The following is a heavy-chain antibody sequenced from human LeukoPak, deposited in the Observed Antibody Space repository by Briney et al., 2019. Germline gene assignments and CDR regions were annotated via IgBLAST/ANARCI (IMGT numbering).Heavy chain of an antibody. D-gene: IGHD2-15*01. CDR1: GFTFSSNA. V-gene: IGHV3-23*01. J-gene: IGHJ5*02. Sequence: PGGSLRLSCAASGFTFSSNAMSWVRQAPGKGLEWVSSITDSGGSTYYADSVKGRFTISRDNSKNTLYLQMNSLRAEDTAVYYCARRNIVVVIAAPSPNWFDPWGQGTLVTVSS. CDR3: ARRNIVVVIAAPSPNWFDP. CDR2: ITDSGGST.